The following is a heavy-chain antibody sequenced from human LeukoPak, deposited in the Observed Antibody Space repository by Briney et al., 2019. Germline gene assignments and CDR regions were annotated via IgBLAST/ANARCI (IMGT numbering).Heavy chain of an antibody. D-gene: IGHD6-6*01. CDR3: ARVGAARYYYYYMDV. Sequence: PSETLSLTCTVSGGSISSYYWSWIRQPAGKGLEWIGRIYTSGSTNYNPSLKSRVTMSVDTSKNQFSLKLSSVTAADTAVYYCARVGAARYYYYYMDVWGKGTTVTVSS. CDR1: GGSISSYY. V-gene: IGHV4-4*07. CDR2: IYTSGST. J-gene: IGHJ6*03.